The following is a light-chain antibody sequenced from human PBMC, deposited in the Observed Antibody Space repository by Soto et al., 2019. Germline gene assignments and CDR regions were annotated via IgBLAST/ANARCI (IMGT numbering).Light chain of an antibody. J-gene: IGKJ4*01. CDR2: GAS. V-gene: IGKV1-33*01. CDR3: QQDDDLPLT. CDR1: QDINNY. Sequence: DIQMTQSPSSLSASVGDRVTITCQASQDINNYLNWYQQKPGKGPKLLIYGASNLETGVPSRFGGSGSGTDFSFSISSLQSEDIATYYCQQDDDLPLTFGGGTKVEIK.